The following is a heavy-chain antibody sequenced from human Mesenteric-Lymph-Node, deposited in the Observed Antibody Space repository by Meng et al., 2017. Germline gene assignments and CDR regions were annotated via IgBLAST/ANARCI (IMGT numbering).Heavy chain of an antibody. CDR2: IYYSGST. CDR3: ARSPYSGSALPFFDY. V-gene: IGHV4-30-4*01. Sequence: GQLQESGPGLWKPSQTLSLTCTVSGGSISSGDYYWSWIRQPPGKGLELIGHIYYSGSTYYNPSLKSRVSISGDTSNKQFSLKLTSVTAADTAVYYCARSPYSGSALPFFDYWGQGSLVTVSS. D-gene: IGHD1-26*01. J-gene: IGHJ4*02. CDR1: GGSISSGDYY.